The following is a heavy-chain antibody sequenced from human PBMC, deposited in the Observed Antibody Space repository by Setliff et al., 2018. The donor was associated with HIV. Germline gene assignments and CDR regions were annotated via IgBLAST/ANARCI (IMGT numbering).Heavy chain of an antibody. V-gene: IGHV4-31*09. J-gene: IGHJ6*03. Sequence: SETLSLTCTVSGGSVGSGGSYWSWIRQLPGKGLEWIGYIYYSGSTYYNPSLKSRVTISVDKSKNQLSLHLTSVTGADTGVYYCAQESPATGYYYYMDVWGKGTTVTVSS. CDR3: AQESPATGYYYYMDV. CDR2: IYYSGST. CDR1: GGSVGSGGSY.